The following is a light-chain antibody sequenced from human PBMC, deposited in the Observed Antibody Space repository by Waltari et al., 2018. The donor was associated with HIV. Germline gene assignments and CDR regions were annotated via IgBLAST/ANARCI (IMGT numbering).Light chain of an antibody. CDR2: GAS. J-gene: IGKJ4*01. CDR1: QGISTW. Sequence: DIQMTQSPGYMSAFVGDRVTVTCLASQGISTWLAWYEQKPGKVPQLLIHGASSLHSGDPSRFNGSGSWTQFSLTFSSLQSEDFATYSCLQTNGLPRPFGGGTTV. CDR3: LQTNGLPRP. V-gene: IGKV1-12*01.